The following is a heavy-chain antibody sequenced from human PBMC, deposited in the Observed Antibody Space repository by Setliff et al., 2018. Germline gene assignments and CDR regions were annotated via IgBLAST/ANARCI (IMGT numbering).Heavy chain of an antibody. CDR1: GYSISSGHY. Sequence: LSLTCTVSGYSISSGHYWGWVRQPPGKGLEWIGSIYYSGSTYYNPSLKSRVTISVDTSKNQFPLKLSSVTAADTAVYYCARRRGTDDYWGQGTLVTVSS. CDR3: ARRRGTDDY. J-gene: IGHJ4*02. CDR2: IYYSGST. V-gene: IGHV4-38-2*02.